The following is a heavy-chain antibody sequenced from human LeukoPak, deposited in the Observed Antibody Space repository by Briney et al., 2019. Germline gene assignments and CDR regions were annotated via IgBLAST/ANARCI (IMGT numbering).Heavy chain of an antibody. CDR3: ARLHSDYFGSGSYYRGATYFDY. CDR1: GGSISRYY. J-gene: IGHJ4*02. V-gene: IGHV4-59*08. CDR2: CYNRSP. Sequence: SETLSLTCTVSGGSISRYYWSWIRQPPGKGLEYIGCYNRSPHHNHPHKSRVTISVPPSTNQLSLKQNSATAADTAVYYCARLHSDYFGSGSYYRGATYFDYWGQGILVIVCS. D-gene: IGHD3-10*01.